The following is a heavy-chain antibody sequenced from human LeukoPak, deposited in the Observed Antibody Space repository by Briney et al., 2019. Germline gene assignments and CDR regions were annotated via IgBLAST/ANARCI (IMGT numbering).Heavy chain of an antibody. V-gene: IGHV4-30-4*01. CDR3: ARDGQDYYLDY. Sequence: PSQTLSLTCTVSGGSISSGDYYWSWIRQPPGKGLEWIGYIYYSGSTHYNPSLKSRVTISVDTSKNQFSLKLSSVTAADTAVYYCARDGQDYYLDYWGQGTLVTVSS. CDR1: GGSISSGDYY. J-gene: IGHJ4*02. CDR2: IYYSGST. D-gene: IGHD3-10*01.